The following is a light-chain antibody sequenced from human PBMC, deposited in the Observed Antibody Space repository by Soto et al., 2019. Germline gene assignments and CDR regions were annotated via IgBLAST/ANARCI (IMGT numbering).Light chain of an antibody. CDR1: SSDVGGYDY. CDR3: SSYAGSSTYV. J-gene: IGLJ1*01. CDR2: EVS. Sequence: LTQPPSASGSPGQSVTISCTGTSSDVGGYDYVSWYQQHPGKAPKLMIYEVSKRPSRVPDRFSGSKSGNTASLTVSGLQAEDEADYYCSSYAGSSTYVFGTGTKVTVL. V-gene: IGLV2-8*01.